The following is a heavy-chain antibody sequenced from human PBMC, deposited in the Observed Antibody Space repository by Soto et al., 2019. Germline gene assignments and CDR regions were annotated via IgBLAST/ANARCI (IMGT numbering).Heavy chain of an antibody. D-gene: IGHD6-25*01. J-gene: IGHJ4*02. Sequence: KASETLSLTCTVSGGSVSSGSYYWSWIRQPPGKGLEWIGYIYYSGSTNYNPSLKSRFTISRDNAKNSLYLQMNSLRAEDTAVYYCARDLGSSGWHYWGQGTLVTVSS. V-gene: IGHV4-61*01. CDR1: GGSVSSGSYY. CDR3: ARDLGSSGWHY. CDR2: IYYSGST.